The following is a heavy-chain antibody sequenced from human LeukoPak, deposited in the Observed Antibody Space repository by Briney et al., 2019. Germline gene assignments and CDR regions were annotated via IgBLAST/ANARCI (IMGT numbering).Heavy chain of an antibody. CDR3: ASARGITIFGVVIGWFDP. J-gene: IGHJ5*02. V-gene: IGHV1-2*02. Sequence: ASVKVSCKASGYTFTGYYMHWVRQAPGQGLEWMGWINPRSGGTNYAQKFQGRVTMTRDTSISTAYMELSRLRSDDTAVYYCASARGITIFGVVIGWFDPWGQGTLVTVSS. CDR2: INPRSGGT. CDR1: GYTFTGYY. D-gene: IGHD3-3*01.